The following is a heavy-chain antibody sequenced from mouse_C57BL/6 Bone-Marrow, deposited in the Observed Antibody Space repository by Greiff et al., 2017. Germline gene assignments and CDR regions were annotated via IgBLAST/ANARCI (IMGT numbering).Heavy chain of an antibody. CDR1: GFNIKDDY. CDR2: IDPENGDT. D-gene: IGHD1-1*01. J-gene: IGHJ1*03. Sequence: EVHLVESGAELVRPGASVKLSCTASGFNIKDDYMHWVKQRPEQGLEWIGWIDPENGDTEYASKFQGKATITADTSSNTAYLQLSSLTTEDTAVYYCAPYYTGSRVWYFEVWGTGTTVTVSS. V-gene: IGHV14-4*01. CDR3: APYYTGSRVWYFEV.